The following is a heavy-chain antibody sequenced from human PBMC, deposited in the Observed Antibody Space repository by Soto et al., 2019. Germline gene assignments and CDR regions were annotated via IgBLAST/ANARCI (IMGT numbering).Heavy chain of an antibody. Sequence: PSETLSLTCTVSGDSISSGSYFWSWIRQPPGKGLEWIGYIFYRGSTNHNPSLTGRVTFSVDTSKNQFSLRLRSVTAADTAVYYCARAHDFWGGRQQPIDSWGQGTLVTVSS. CDR2: IFYRGST. CDR3: ARAHDFWGGRQQPIDS. V-gene: IGHV4-61*01. J-gene: IGHJ4*02. CDR1: GDSISSGSYF. D-gene: IGHD3-3*01.